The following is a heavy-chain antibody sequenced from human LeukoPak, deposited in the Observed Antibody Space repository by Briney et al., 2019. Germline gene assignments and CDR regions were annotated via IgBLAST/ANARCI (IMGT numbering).Heavy chain of an antibody. CDR2: ISAYNGNT. V-gene: IGHV1-18*01. CDR3: ARDPVSTYDILTGYPNWFDP. D-gene: IGHD3-9*01. J-gene: IGHJ5*02. Sequence: ASVKVSCKASGYTFTSYGISWVRQAPGQGLEWMGWISAYNGNTNYAQKLQGRVTMTTDTSTSTAYMELRSLRSDDTAVYYYARDPVSTYDILTGYPNWFDPWGQGTLVTVSS. CDR1: GYTFTSYG.